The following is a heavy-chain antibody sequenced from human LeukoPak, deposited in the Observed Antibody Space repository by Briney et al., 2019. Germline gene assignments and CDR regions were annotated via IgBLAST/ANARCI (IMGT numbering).Heavy chain of an antibody. J-gene: IGHJ4*01. CDR1: GFTFSSYW. D-gene: IGHD3-10*01. CDR3: ARAVYYSNYLGY. Sequence: GGSLRLSCAASGFTFSSYWMHWVRQAPGKGLVWVSRINSDGSSTNYADSVKGRFTISRDNAKNTLYLQMNSLRAEDTAMYYCARAVYYSNYLGYWGQGTLVTVST. V-gene: IGHV3-74*01. CDR2: INSDGSST.